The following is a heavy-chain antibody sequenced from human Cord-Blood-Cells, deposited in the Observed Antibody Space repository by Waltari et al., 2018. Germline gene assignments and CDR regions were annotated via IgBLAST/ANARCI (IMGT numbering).Heavy chain of an antibody. CDR1: GFTFSNAW. CDR2: IKNKTDGGTT. D-gene: IGHD7-27*01. Sequence: EVQLVESGGGLVKPGGSLRLSCAASGFTFSNAWMSWVRQAPGKGLGWVGRIKNKTDGGTTDYAAPVKGRFTISRDDSKNTLYLQMNSLKTEDTAVYYCTTNWGSYVNWGQGTLVTVSS. CDR3: TTNWGSYVN. V-gene: IGHV3-15*01. J-gene: IGHJ4*02.